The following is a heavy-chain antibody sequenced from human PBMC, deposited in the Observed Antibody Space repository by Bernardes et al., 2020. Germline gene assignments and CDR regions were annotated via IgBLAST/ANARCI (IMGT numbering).Heavy chain of an antibody. V-gene: IGHV3-7*01. CDR3: SRDGEGAYPFGYFDL. CDR2: IKQDGREK. J-gene: IGHJ2*01. CDR1: GFTFSRYW. D-gene: IGHD3-16*01. Sequence: GGSLRLSCAASGFTFSRYWMNWVRQAPGKGPEWVANIKQDGREKNYVDSVKGRFTISRDNAKNSLYLQMNSLRAEDTAVYYCSRDGEGAYPFGYFDLWGRGTLVTVSS.